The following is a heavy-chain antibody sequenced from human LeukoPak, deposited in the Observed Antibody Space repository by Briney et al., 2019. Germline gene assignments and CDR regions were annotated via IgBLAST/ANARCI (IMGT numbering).Heavy chain of an antibody. Sequence: PGGSLRLSRAASGFTVITNDMTWVRPAPRRGLEWVSVLYTDGNTKYANSVQGRFTISRDNSKNTLYLEMNSLSPDDTAVYYCARGVEPLAANTLAYWGQGTLVTVSS. V-gene: IGHV3-53*01. CDR3: ARGVEPLAANTLAY. J-gene: IGHJ4*02. CDR1: GFTVITND. CDR2: LYTDGNT. D-gene: IGHD1-14*01.